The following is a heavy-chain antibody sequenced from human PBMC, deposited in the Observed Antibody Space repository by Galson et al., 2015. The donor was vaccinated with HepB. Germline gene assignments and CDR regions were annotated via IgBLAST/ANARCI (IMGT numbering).Heavy chain of an antibody. CDR3: AREEGGGDLDV. CDR1: GFTFSSYW. Sequence: SLRLSCAASGFTFSSYWMHWVRQAPGKGRVWVSRINSDGSSTSYADSVKGRFTISRDNAKNPLYRQMNSLRAEDTAGYFCAREEGGGDLDVWGQGTTVTVSS. CDR2: INSDGSST. J-gene: IGHJ6*02. V-gene: IGHV3-74*01. D-gene: IGHD3-16*01.